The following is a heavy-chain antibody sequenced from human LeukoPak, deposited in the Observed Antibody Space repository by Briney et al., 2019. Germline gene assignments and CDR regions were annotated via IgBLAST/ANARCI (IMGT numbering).Heavy chain of an antibody. CDR2: ISWNSGSI. CDR1: GFTFDDYA. V-gene: IGHV3-9*01. J-gene: IGHJ4*02. CDR3: AKFRTPGPFDY. Sequence: GGSLRLSCAASGFTFDDYAMHWVRQAPGKGLEWVSGISWNSGSIGYADSVKGRFTISRDNAKNSLYLQMNSLRAEDTAVYYCAKFRTPGPFDYWGQGTLVTVSS. D-gene: IGHD4-23*01.